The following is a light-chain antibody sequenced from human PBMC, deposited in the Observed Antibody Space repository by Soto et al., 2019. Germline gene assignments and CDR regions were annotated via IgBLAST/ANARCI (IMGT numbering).Light chain of an antibody. CDR1: QSVSSSY. CDR3: QQYGSSGT. Sequence: IVMTQSPCTLSSSPGERATLSCRASQSVSSSYLAWYQQKPGQAPRLLIYGASNRATGIPDRFSGSGSGTDFTLTISRLEPEDFAVYYCQQYGSSGTFGQGTKVDI. CDR2: GAS. V-gene: IGKV3-20*01. J-gene: IGKJ1*01.